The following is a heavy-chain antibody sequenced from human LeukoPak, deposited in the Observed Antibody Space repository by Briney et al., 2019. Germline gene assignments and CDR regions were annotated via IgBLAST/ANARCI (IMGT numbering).Heavy chain of an antibody. Sequence: GGSLRLSCAASGFPFSSYSMTWVRQAPGKGLVWVANIKPDGTTKFYVDSVKGRFTISRDNALNSLYLQMNSLRAEDTAIYYCARSIPYGTTWYGRSDYWGQGTLVTVSS. J-gene: IGHJ4*02. D-gene: IGHD6-13*01. V-gene: IGHV3-7*03. CDR2: IKPDGTTK. CDR1: GFPFSSYS. CDR3: ARSIPYGTTWYGRSDY.